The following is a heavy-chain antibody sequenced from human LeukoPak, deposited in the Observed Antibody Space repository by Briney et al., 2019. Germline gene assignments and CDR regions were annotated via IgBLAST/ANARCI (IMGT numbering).Heavy chain of an antibody. CDR1: GGPISSYY. D-gene: IGHD4-23*01. CDR2: IHYSGSA. V-gene: IGHV4-59*01. Sequence: SETLSLTCTVSGGPISSYYWSWIRQPPGRGLEWIAYIHYSGSAAYNPSLKSRVTISRDMSANQFSLKMTSVTAADTAVYFCARDMGAPDYGSYSVDYWGQGTLVTVSS. J-gene: IGHJ4*02. CDR3: ARDMGAPDYGSYSVDY.